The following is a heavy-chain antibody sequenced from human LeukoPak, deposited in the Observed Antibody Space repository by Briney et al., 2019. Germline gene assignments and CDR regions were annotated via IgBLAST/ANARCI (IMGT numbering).Heavy chain of an antibody. D-gene: IGHD4-11*01. CDR3: ARNGYDYSNWGYFDY. CDR1: GFTFSKYA. Sequence: GGSLRFSCAASGFTFSKYAMHWVRQAPGKGLEWVAVISYDGSNKYYADSVKGRFTISRDNSKNTLYVQMNSLRAEDTAVYYCARNGYDYSNWGYFDYWGQGTLVTVSS. J-gene: IGHJ4*02. CDR2: ISYDGSNK. V-gene: IGHV3-30*04.